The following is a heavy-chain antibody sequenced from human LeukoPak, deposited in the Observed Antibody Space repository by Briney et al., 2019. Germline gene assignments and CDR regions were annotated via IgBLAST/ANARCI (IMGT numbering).Heavy chain of an antibody. CDR3: ARDRSTDFWSGYYTNYFDY. J-gene: IGHJ4*02. CDR2: IKQDGSEK. D-gene: IGHD3-3*01. Sequence: GGSLRLSCAAAGFTFSSYWMSWVRQAPGKGLEWVATIKQDGSEKYYVDSVKGRFTISRDNAKNSLYLQMNSLRAEDTAVYYCARDRSTDFWSGYYTNYFDYWGQGTLATVSS. V-gene: IGHV3-7*01. CDR1: GFTFSSYW.